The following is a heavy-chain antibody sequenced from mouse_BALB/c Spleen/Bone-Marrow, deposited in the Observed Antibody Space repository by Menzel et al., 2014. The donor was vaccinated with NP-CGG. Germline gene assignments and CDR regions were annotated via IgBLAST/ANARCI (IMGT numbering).Heavy chain of an antibody. J-gene: IGHJ4*01. CDR1: GYTFTDYG. V-gene: IGHV1-67*01. CDR3: ARGDYRYDETMDY. CDR2: ISLYSGNT. D-gene: IGHD2-14*01. Sequence: VHLVESGPELVRPGVSVKISCKGSGYTFTDYGMHWVKQSHAKSLEWIGLISLYSGNTNYNQKFKDKATMTVDKSSSTAYMEPARLTSEDSAIYYCARGDYRYDETMDYWGQGTSVTVSS.